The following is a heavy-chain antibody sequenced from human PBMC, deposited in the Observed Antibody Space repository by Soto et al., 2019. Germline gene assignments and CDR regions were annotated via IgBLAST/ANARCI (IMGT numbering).Heavy chain of an antibody. V-gene: IGHV3-15*01. J-gene: IGHJ4*02. CDR2: IKSKADGGII. CDR3: TTAFE. Sequence: EVQLVESGGGLVKPGGSLRLSCAVSGITFSNAWMTWVRQAPGKGLEWVGLIKSKADGGIIDYAAPVKGRFAISRDDSKNTLYLQMNSLKTADTAVYYCTTAFEWGQGTLVTVSS. CDR1: GITFSNAW.